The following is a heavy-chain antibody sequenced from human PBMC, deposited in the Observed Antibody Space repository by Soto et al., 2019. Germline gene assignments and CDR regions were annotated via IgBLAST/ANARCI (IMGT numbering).Heavy chain of an antibody. CDR3: ARDPGYTYGYSFDY. V-gene: IGHV4-34*01. CDR1: GGSFSGYY. Sequence: SETLSLTCAVYGGSFSGYYWSWIRQPPGKGLEWIGEINHSGSTNYNPSLKSRVTISVDTSKNQFSLKLSSVTAADTAVYYCARDPGYTYGYSFDYWGQGTPVTVSS. J-gene: IGHJ4*02. D-gene: IGHD5-18*01. CDR2: INHSGST.